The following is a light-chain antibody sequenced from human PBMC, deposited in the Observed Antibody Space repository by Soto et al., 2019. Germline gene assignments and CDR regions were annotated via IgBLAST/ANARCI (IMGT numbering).Light chain of an antibody. V-gene: IGKV3-15*01. CDR1: QSVSSY. J-gene: IGKJ5*01. Sequence: EIVMTQSPATLSVSPGERATLSCRASQSVSSYLAWYQQKPGQAPRLLIYGASTRATGIPARFSGSGSETDFTHTISSLQSEDFAVYHCQQYSDWPITFGQGIRLEIK. CDR3: QQYSDWPIT. CDR2: GAS.